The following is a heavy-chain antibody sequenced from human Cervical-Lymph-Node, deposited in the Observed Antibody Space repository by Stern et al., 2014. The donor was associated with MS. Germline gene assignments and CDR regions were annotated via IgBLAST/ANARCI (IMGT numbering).Heavy chain of an antibody. CDR3: ARDPSTTASDWFFDL. D-gene: IGHD2-21*02. CDR1: GGAVSDYY. V-gene: IGHV4-59*02. J-gene: IGHJ2*01. CDR2: ISDTGTT. Sequence: QVQLQESGPGLVKPSETLSLTCTVSGGAVSDYYWTWIRQRPGKGLEWIGYISDTGTTNYNPSLHSRVTITLDTSQNQVSLRLRSVTAADTAVYYCARDPSTTASDWFFDLWGRGSLVTVSS.